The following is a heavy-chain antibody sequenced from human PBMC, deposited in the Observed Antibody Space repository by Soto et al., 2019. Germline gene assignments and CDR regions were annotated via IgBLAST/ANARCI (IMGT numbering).Heavy chain of an antibody. CDR2: IIPIFGTA. CDR3: ASGGGVVNGDSLYYFDY. J-gene: IGHJ4*02. Sequence: SVKVSCKASGGTFSSYAISWVRQAPGQGLEWMGGIIPIFGTANYAQKFQGRVTITADESTSTAYMELSSLRSEDTAVYYCASGGGVVNGDSLYYFDYRGQGTLVTVSS. V-gene: IGHV1-69*13. CDR1: GGTFSSYA. D-gene: IGHD4-17*01.